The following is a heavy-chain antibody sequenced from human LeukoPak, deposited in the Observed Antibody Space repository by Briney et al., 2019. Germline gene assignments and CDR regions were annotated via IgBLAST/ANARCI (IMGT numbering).Heavy chain of an antibody. V-gene: IGHV1-2*02. Sequence: ASVTVSCKTSGYIFSDHHLHWLRQAPGQEPEWMAWINPATGGTQYKQKFQGRITVTRDTSIRTTYMELSSLTSGDTAVYYCARGWSGGDDNWGQGTLVTVSS. J-gene: IGHJ4*02. CDR3: ARGWSGGDDN. D-gene: IGHD3-3*01. CDR1: GYIFSDHH. CDR2: INPATGGT.